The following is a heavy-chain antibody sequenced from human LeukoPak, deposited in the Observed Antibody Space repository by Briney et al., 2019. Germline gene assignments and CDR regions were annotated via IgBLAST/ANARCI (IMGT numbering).Heavy chain of an antibody. CDR1: GFTFSSYW. V-gene: IGHV3-7*01. CDR2: IKQDGSEK. CDR3: ARAGYSSGWDY. Sequence: GGSLRLSCAASGFTFSSYWMSWVRQAPGKGLEWVANIKQDGSEKYHVDSVKGRFTISRDNAENSLYLQMNSLRGEDTAVYFCARAGYSSGWDYWGQGTLVTVSS. D-gene: IGHD6-19*01. J-gene: IGHJ4*02.